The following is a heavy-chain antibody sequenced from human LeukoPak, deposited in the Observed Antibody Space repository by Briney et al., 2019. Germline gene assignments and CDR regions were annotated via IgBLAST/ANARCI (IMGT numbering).Heavy chain of an antibody. D-gene: IGHD1-26*01. Sequence: GSLRLSCAASGFTFSSYSMNWVRQAPGKGLEWVSYISSSSSSIYYADSVKGRFTISRDNAKDSLYLQMNSLRDADTAVYYCARASGSYDFDYWGQGTLVTVSS. CDR1: GFTFSSYS. J-gene: IGHJ4*02. V-gene: IGHV3-48*02. CDR2: ISSSSSSI. CDR3: ARASGSYDFDY.